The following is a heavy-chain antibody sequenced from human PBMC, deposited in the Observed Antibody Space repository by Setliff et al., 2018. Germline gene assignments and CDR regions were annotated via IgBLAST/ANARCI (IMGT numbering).Heavy chain of an antibody. V-gene: IGHV4-39*01. CDR2: IYYSGST. J-gene: IGHJ4*02. CDR1: GGSISSSSYY. CDR3: ARILGYCSGGSCYVPY. D-gene: IGHD2-15*01. Sequence: SETLSLTCIVSGGSISSSSYYWGWIRQPPGKGLEWIGCIYYSGSTYYNPSLKSRVTISVDTSKNQFSLKLSSVTAADTAVYYCARILGYCSGGSCYVPYWGQGTLVTVS.